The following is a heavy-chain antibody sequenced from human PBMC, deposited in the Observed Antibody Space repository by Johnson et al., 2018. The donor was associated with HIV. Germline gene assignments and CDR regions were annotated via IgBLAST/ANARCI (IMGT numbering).Heavy chain of an antibody. CDR2: ISYDGSNK. CDR1: GFTFSSYA. D-gene: IGHD3-10*01. J-gene: IGHJ3*02. Sequence: VQLVESGGGVVQPGRSLRLSCASSGFTFSSYAMHWVRQAPGKGLKWVAVISYDGSNKYYADSVKGRFTISRDNSKNTLYLQMNSLKTEDTAVYYCTTDSPYVEHRGAFDIWGQGTMVTVSS. V-gene: IGHV3-30*04. CDR3: TTDSPYVEHRGAFDI.